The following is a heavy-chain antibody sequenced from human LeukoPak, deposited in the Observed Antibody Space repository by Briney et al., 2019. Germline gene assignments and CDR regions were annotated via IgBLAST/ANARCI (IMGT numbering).Heavy chain of an antibody. D-gene: IGHD1-1*01. CDR2: INQDGSDK. CDR3: ARGTNWPYAFDI. Sequence: GGSLRLSCAASGFTFSSYWMSWVRQAPGKGLGWVANINQDGSDKYYADSMKGRFTISRDNAKNSLYLQMNSLRAEDTAVYYCARGTNWPYAFDIWGQGTMVTVSS. CDR1: GFTFSSYW. V-gene: IGHV3-7*03. J-gene: IGHJ3*02.